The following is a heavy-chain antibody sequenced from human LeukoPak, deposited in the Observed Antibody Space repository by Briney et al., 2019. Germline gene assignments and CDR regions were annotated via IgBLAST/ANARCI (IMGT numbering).Heavy chain of an antibody. D-gene: IGHD5-24*01. J-gene: IGHJ4*02. CDR2: IYYSGST. CDR1: GGSISSYY. Sequence: ASETLSLTCTVSGGSISSYYWSWIRQPPGKGLEWIGYIYYSGSTNYNPSLKSRVTISVDTSKNQFSLKLSSVTAADTAVYYCASGTDGYNPSFFDYWGQGTLVTVSS. CDR3: ASGTDGYNPSFFDY. V-gene: IGHV4-59*01.